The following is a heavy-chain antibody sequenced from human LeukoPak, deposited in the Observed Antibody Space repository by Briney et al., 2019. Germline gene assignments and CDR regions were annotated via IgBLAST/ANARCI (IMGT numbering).Heavy chain of an antibody. CDR1: GGSISSYY. J-gene: IGHJ6*03. CDR3: ARGVVIIRSPYYMDV. D-gene: IGHD3-3*01. V-gene: IGHV4-4*07. Sequence: SETLFLTCTVSGGSISSYYWSWIRQPAGKGLGWIGRIYTSGSTNYNPSLKSRVTMSVDTSKNQFSLKLSSVTAADTAVYYCARGVVIIRSPYYMDVWGKGTTVTVSS. CDR2: IYTSGST.